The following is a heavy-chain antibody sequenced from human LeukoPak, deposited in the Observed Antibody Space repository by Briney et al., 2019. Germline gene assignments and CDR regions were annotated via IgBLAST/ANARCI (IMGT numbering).Heavy chain of an antibody. Sequence: GGSLRLSCAASGFTFSSYWMSWVRQAPGKGLEWVANIKQDGSEKYYVDSVKGRFTISRDNAKNSLYLQMNSLRAEDTAVYYCARGLLYYDSSGYYSENHPFDYWGQGTLVTVSS. V-gene: IGHV3-7*01. CDR3: ARGLLYYDSSGYYSENHPFDY. CDR1: GFTFSSYW. J-gene: IGHJ4*02. D-gene: IGHD3-22*01. CDR2: IKQDGSEK.